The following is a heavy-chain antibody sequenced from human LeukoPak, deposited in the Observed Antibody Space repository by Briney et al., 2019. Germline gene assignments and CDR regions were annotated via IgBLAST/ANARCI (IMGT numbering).Heavy chain of an antibody. CDR3: ARESLLWFGDYNY. CDR2: INPNSGGT. J-gene: IGHJ4*02. CDR1: GYTFTGYY. D-gene: IGHD3-10*01. V-gene: IGHV1-2*02. Sequence: ASVKVSCKASGYTFTGYYMHWVRQAPGQGLEWMGWINPNSGGTNYAQKFQGRVTMTRDTSISTAYMELSRLRSDDTAVYYCARESLLWFGDYNYWGQGTLVTASS.